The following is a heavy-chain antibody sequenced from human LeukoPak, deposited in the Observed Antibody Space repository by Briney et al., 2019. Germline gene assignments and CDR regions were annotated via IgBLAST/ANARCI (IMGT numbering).Heavy chain of an antibody. D-gene: IGHD2-2*01. V-gene: IGHV4-39*02. CDR3: ARDRIVVVPAATYYMDV. J-gene: IGHJ6*03. Sequence: SETLSLTCTVSGGSISSSSYYWGWIRQPPGKGLEWIGSIYYSGSTYYNPSLKSRVTISVDTSKNQFSLKLSSVTAADTAVYYCARDRIVVVPAATYYMDVWGKGTTVTVSS. CDR1: GGSISSSSYY. CDR2: IYYSGST.